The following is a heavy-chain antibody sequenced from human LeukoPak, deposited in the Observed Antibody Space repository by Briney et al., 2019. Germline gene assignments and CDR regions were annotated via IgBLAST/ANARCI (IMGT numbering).Heavy chain of an antibody. J-gene: IGHJ4*02. CDR3: ARGGYCSSTSCRWFGY. CDR1: GGSISSYY. D-gene: IGHD2-2*01. Sequence: SETLSLTCTVSGGSISSYYWSWIRQPPGKGLEWIGEINHSGSTNYNPSLKSRVTISVDTSKNQFSLKLSSVTAADTAVYYCARGGYCSSTSCRWFGYWGQGILVTVSS. V-gene: IGHV4-34*01. CDR2: INHSGST.